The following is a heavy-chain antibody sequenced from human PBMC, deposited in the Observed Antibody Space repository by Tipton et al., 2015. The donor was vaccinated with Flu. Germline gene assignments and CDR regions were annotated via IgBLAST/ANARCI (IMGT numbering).Heavy chain of an antibody. CDR1: GFTVSSNY. Sequence: QLVQSGGGLIQPGGSLRLSCAASGFTVSSNYMSWVRQAPGKGLEWVSVIYSGGSTYYADSVKGRFTISRDNSKNTLYLQMNSLRAEDTAVYYCARERPGYRNGMDVWGQGTTVTVSS. CDR3: ARERPGYRNGMDV. CDR2: IYSGGST. V-gene: IGHV3-53*01. D-gene: IGHD6-13*01. J-gene: IGHJ6*02.